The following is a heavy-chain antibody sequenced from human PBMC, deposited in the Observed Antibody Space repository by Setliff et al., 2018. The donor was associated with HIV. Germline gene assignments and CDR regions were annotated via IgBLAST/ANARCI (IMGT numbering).Heavy chain of an antibody. CDR3: ARERAALHYFDY. V-gene: IGHV4-39*07. CDR1: GGSISSSSYY. J-gene: IGHJ4*02. Sequence: SETLSLTCTVSGGSISSSSYYWGWIRQPPGQRLEWIGSIFYSGTTYYNPSLKSRVTISVHTSKNQFSLKLSSLTAADAAFYFCARERAALHYFDYWGRGTLVTV. CDR2: IFYSGTT. D-gene: IGHD6-13*01.